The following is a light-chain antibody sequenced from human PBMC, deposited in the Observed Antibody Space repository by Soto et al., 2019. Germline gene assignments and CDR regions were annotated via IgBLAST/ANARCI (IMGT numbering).Light chain of an antibody. J-gene: IGKJ2*01. V-gene: IGKV1-27*01. CDR3: QNYNSVPYT. CDR1: HDINNF. Sequence: EIRLTQSPSSLSASVGDRVTIACRASHDINNFLAWFQQKPGKVPELLMYAASSFKAGVPSRFSGSGYGTDLTLTIDGLQPEDFATYFCQNYNSVPYTFGQGTKLESK. CDR2: AAS.